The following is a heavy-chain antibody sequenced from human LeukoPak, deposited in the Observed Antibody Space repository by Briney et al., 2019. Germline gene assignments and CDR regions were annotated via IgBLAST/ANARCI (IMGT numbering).Heavy chain of an antibody. J-gene: IGHJ4*02. CDR2: IKQDGSEK. Sequence: GGFLRLSCAASGFTFSSYWMSWVRQAPGKGLEWVANIKQDGSEKYYVDSVKGRFTISRDNSKNTLYLQMNSLRAEDTAVYYCAKGSTITMIVVVSGYWGQGTLVTVSS. V-gene: IGHV3-7*03. CDR1: GFTFSSYW. CDR3: AKGSTITMIVVVSGY. D-gene: IGHD3-22*01.